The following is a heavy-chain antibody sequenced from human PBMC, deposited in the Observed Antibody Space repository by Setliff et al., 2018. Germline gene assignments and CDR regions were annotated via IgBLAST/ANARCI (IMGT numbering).Heavy chain of an antibody. CDR1: GYSISSGYI. V-gene: IGHV4-38-2*02. J-gene: IGHJ4*02. D-gene: IGHD2-21*02. CDR2: IGHTGSI. CDR3: ARGLGHGGDSDY. Sequence: PSETLSLTCTVSGYSISSGYIWGWIRQPPGKGLEWVGNIGHTGSINYNPSLKSRLTISRDTSKNQVSLKLNSVTATDTAVYYCARGLGHGGDSDYLGQGILVAVSS.